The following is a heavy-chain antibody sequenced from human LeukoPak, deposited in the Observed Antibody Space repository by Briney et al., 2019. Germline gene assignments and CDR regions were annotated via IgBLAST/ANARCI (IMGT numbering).Heavy chain of an antibody. D-gene: IGHD2-2*01. CDR2: VHYRGSP. CDR3: ARYSPSWDY. Sequence: SETLSLTCTVSGGSVTTYYWSWIRQFPGQRLEWIGHVHYRGSPDYNPSPTSRVTISVDTSKNQSSLRMTSVTAADTAVYYCARYSPSWDYWGQGTLVTVSS. V-gene: IGHV4-59*02. CDR1: GGSVTTYY. J-gene: IGHJ4*02.